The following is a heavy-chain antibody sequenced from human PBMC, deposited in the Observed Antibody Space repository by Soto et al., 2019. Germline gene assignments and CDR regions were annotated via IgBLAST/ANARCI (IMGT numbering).Heavy chain of an antibody. CDR1: GGTFSSYT. Sequence: QVQLVQSGAEVKKPGSSVKVSCKASGGTFSSYTISWVRQAPGQGLEWMGRIIPILGIANYAQKFQGRVTITADKSTSTAYMELSSLRSEDTAVYYCARVLYDILTGYDPDYYYGMDVWGQGTTVTVSS. D-gene: IGHD3-9*01. CDR3: ARVLYDILTGYDPDYYYGMDV. CDR2: IIPILGIA. J-gene: IGHJ6*02. V-gene: IGHV1-69*02.